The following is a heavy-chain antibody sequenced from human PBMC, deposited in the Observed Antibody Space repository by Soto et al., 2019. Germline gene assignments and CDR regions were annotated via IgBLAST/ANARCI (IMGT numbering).Heavy chain of an antibody. D-gene: IGHD3-16*01. CDR3: ARGGGRTPKNWFDP. V-gene: IGHV6-1*01. J-gene: IGHJ5*02. Sequence: QVQLQQSGPGLVKPSQTLSLTCAISGDSVSSNSAAWNWIRQSPSRGLEWLGRTYYRSKWYNDYAVSVKSRITSNPDTSKNQFSLQPNSVTPEDTAVYYCARGGGRTPKNWFDPWGQGTLVTVSS. CDR1: GDSVSSNSAA. CDR2: TYYRSKWYN.